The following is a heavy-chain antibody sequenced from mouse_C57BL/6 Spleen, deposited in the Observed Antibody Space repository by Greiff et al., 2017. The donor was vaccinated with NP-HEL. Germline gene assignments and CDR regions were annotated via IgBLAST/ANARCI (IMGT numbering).Heavy chain of an antibody. V-gene: IGHV1-64*01. J-gene: IGHJ4*01. CDR3: ARSAAQAQAGAMDY. CDR1: GYTFTSYW. D-gene: IGHD3-2*02. CDR2: IHPNSGST. Sequence: QVQLKQPGAELVKPGASVKLSCKASGYTFTSYWMHWVKQRPGQGLEWIGMIHPNSGSTNYNEKFKSKATLTVDKSSSTAYMQLSSLTSEDSAVYYCARSAAQAQAGAMDYWGQGTSVTVSS.